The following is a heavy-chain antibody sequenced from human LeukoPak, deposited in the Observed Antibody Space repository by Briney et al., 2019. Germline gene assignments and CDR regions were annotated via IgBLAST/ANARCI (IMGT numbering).Heavy chain of an antibody. CDR1: GFTFSSYG. J-gene: IGHJ4*02. Sequence: GGSLRLSCAASGFTFSSYGMSWVRQAPGKGLEWVSAISGSGGSTYYADSVKGRFTISRDNSKNTLYLQMSSLRAEDTAVYYCAKDRRGSMVRGVIDYWGQGTLVTVSS. D-gene: IGHD3-10*01. V-gene: IGHV3-23*01. CDR3: AKDRRGSMVRGVIDY. CDR2: ISGSGGST.